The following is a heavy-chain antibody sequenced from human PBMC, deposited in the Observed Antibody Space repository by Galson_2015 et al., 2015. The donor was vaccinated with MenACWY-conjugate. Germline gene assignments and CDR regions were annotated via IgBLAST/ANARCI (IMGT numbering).Heavy chain of an antibody. V-gene: IGHV3-30*04. CDR3: ARQQWGQQLVPGHFVY. CDR1: GFTFSNYA. D-gene: IGHD6-13*01. Sequence: SLRLSCAASGFTFSNYALHWVRQAPGKGLEWVAVVSSEGSTKHHADSVTGRFTISRDNSKNTLYLQMNSLRPEDTAVYYCARQQWGQQLVPGHFVYWGQGTLVTVSS. J-gene: IGHJ4*02. CDR2: VSSEGSTK.